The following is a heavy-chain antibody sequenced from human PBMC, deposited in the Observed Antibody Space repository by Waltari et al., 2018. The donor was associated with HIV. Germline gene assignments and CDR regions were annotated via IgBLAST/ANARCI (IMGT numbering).Heavy chain of an antibody. CDR3: ARAQSMVFPLNDAFDI. Sequence: QVQLVQSGPEVKKPGASVKVSCKASGYTFTTFGLNWVRQAPGQGLEWMGWISADNSNTYQTQKLQGRLTLTTDTSTSTAYMELRSLTSDDAAVYYCARAQSMVFPLNDAFDIWGQGTLVTVSS. V-gene: IGHV1-18*01. CDR2: ISADNSNT. J-gene: IGHJ3*02. CDR1: GYTFTTFG. D-gene: IGHD3-10*01.